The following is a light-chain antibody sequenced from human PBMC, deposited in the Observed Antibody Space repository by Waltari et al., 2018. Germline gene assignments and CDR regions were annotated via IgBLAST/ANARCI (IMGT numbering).Light chain of an antibody. CDR3: HQYGTSPET. Sequence: EIVLTQSPGTLSMSVGERATLSCRASQTVTSNALAWYQQKVGQAPRLLLYGASTRAAGIPDRFSGSVSATDFTLTIGRLEPEDFAVYYCHQYGTSPETFGQGTKVEIK. CDR1: QTVTSNA. V-gene: IGKV3-20*01. J-gene: IGKJ1*01. CDR2: GAS.